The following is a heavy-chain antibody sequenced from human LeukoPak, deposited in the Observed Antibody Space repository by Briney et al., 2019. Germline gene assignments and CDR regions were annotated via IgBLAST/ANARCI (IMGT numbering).Heavy chain of an antibody. J-gene: IGHJ3*02. CDR3: ARDSGGSHDAFDI. V-gene: IGHV1-2*04. CDR2: INPNSGGT. Sequence: ASVKVSCKASGYTFTGYYMHWVRQAPGQGLEWMGWINPNSGGTNYAQKFQGWVTMTRDASISTAYMELSGLRSDDTAVYYCARDSGGSHDAFDIWGQGTMVTVSS. CDR1: GYTFTGYY. D-gene: IGHD2-15*01.